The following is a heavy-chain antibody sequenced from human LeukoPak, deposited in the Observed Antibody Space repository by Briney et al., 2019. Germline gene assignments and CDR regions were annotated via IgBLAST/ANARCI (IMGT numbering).Heavy chain of an antibody. CDR2: IDSAGDT. J-gene: IGHJ6*02. V-gene: IGHV3-13*01. Sequence: SGGSLRLSCAASGFPFSNYDMHWVRQATGEGLEWVSTIDSAGDTYYPGSVKGRFTISRENANNSLYLQMNSLRVGDTAVYFCARERSPYYYGMDVWGQGTTVTV. CDR1: GFPFSNYD. D-gene: IGHD3-16*01. CDR3: ARERSPYYYGMDV.